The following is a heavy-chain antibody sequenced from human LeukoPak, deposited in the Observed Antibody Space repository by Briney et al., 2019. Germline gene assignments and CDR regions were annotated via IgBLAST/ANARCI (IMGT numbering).Heavy chain of an antibody. Sequence: GGSLRLSCAASGFTFSSYSMNWVRQAPGKGLEWVSSISSSSSYIYYADSVKGRFTISRDNAKNSLYLQMNSPRAEDTAVYYCAREIWFGELEGDYWGQGTLVTVSS. CDR1: GFTFSSYS. CDR3: AREIWFGELEGDY. CDR2: ISSSSSYI. J-gene: IGHJ4*02. V-gene: IGHV3-21*01. D-gene: IGHD3-10*01.